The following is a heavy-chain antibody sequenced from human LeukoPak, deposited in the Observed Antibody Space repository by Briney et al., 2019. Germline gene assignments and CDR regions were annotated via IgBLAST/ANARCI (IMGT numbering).Heavy chain of an antibody. CDR1: GFTFSDAW. CDR3: TTLHDYGDLLGGY. V-gene: IGHV3-15*01. Sequence: KTGGSLRLSCAASGFTFSDAWMSWVRQAPGKGLEWVGRIKSKTDGGTTDYAAPVKGRFSISRDDSKNTLYMEMNSLRTEDTGVYYCTTLHDYGDLLGGYWGQGTLVTVSS. CDR2: IKSKTDGGTT. J-gene: IGHJ4*02. D-gene: IGHD4-17*01.